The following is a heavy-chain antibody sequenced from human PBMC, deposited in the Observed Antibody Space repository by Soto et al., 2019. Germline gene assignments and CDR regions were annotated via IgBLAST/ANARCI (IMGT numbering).Heavy chain of an antibody. D-gene: IGHD3-10*01. CDR2: IYYSGST. J-gene: IGHJ5*02. CDR1: GGSISSGDYY. Sequence: SETLSLTCTVSGGSISSGDYYWSWIRQPPGKGLEWIGYIYYSGSTYYNPSLKSRVTISVDTSKNQFSLKLSSVTAADTAVYYCARVIGYYGSGRLNWFDPWGQGTLVTVSS. V-gene: IGHV4-30-4*01. CDR3: ARVIGYYGSGRLNWFDP.